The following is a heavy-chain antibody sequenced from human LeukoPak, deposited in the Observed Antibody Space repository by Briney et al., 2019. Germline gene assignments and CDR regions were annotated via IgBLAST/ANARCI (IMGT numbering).Heavy chain of an antibody. Sequence: PSETLSLTCTVSGGSISSGTYYWYWIRQPAGKGLEWIGRIYTSGITNYNPSLKSRVTISVDTSKNQFSLKLTSVTASDTAVYFCARSPYDYVWGSYRPYVLDYWGQGTLVTVSS. CDR2: IYTSGIT. J-gene: IGHJ4*02. CDR1: GGSISSGTYY. D-gene: IGHD3-16*02. V-gene: IGHV4-61*02. CDR3: ARSPYDYVWGSYRPYVLDY.